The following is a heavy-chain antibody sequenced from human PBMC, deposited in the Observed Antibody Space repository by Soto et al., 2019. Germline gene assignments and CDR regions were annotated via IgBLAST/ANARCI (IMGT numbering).Heavy chain of an antibody. J-gene: IGHJ4*02. CDR2: INAGNVNT. CDR3: ARGEILTPNTHGEPSIAAGYQTHIDC. D-gene: IGHD6-6*01. V-gene: IGHV1-3*01. CDR1: GYTFTSYA. Sequence: GASVKVSCKASGYTFTSYAMHWVRQAPGQRLEWMGWINAGNVNTKYSQKFQGRVTITRDTSASTAYMELSSMRSEDTAVYYCARGEILTPNTHGEPSIAAGYQTHIDCWGQGTMVTVSS.